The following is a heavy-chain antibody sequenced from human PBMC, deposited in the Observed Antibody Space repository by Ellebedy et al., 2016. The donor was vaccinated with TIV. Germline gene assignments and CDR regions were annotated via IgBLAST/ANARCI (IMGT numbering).Heavy chain of an antibody. Sequence: GESLKISCVASGFRLTTHGMHWVRQAPGKGLEWVAFKRFDGRMEYNGDSVKGRFIISRDVSKNTLYLQMNRLRAEGTAMYYCTRETNSPPGAVTGTGFDCWGQGTLVIVSP. V-gene: IGHV3-30*02. CDR3: TRETNSPPGAVTGTGFDC. J-gene: IGHJ4*02. CDR2: KRFDGRME. CDR1: GFRLTTHG. D-gene: IGHD1-1*01.